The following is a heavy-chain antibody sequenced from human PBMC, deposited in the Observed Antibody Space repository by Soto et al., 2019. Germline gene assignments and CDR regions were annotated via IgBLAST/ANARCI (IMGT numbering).Heavy chain of an antibody. Sequence: ASVKVSCKASGYTFTSYAMHWVRQAPGQRLEWMGWINAGNGNTKYSQEFQGRVTITRDTSASTAYMELSSLRSEDTAVYYCATIVVVPAAIPIWFDPWGKGTLVTVSS. CDR3: ATIVVVPAAIPIWFDP. V-gene: IGHV1-3*01. CDR1: GYTFTSYA. J-gene: IGHJ5*02. CDR2: INAGNGNT. D-gene: IGHD2-2*01.